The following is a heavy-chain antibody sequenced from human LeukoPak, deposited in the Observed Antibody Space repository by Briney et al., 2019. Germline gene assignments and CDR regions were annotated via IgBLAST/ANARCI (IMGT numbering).Heavy chain of an antibody. D-gene: IGHD2-21*01. CDR3: ARGGDPHYGMDV. CDR1: GGSISSYY. Sequence: SETLSLTCTVSGGSISSYYWSWIRQPPGKGLEWIGNIYYSGSTNYNPSLRSRVTISVDTSKNQCSLKLSSVTAADTAVYYCARGGDPHYGMDVWGQGTTVTVSS. CDR2: IYYSGST. V-gene: IGHV4-59*01. J-gene: IGHJ6*02.